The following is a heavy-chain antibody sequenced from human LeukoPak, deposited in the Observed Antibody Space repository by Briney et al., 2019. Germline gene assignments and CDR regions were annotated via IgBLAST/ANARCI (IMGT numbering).Heavy chain of an antibody. J-gene: IGHJ4*02. CDR2: INHSGST. CDR1: GGSFSGYY. CDR3: ARETARQWGY. D-gene: IGHD5-18*01. V-gene: IGHV4-34*01. Sequence: PSETLSLTCAVYGGSFSGYYWSWIRQPPGKGLEWIGEINHSGSTYYNPSLKSRVTISVDTSKNQFSLKLSSVTAADTAVYYCARETARQWGYWGQGTLVTVSS.